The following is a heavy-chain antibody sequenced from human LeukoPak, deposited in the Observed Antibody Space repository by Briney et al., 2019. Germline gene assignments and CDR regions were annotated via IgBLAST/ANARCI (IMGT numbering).Heavy chain of an antibody. D-gene: IGHD2-2*01. J-gene: IGHJ4*02. CDR1: GYTLTELS. CDR2: FDPEDGET. V-gene: IGHV1-24*01. Sequence: ASVKVSCKVSGYTLTELSMHWVRQAPGKGLEWMGGFDPEDGETIYAQKFQGRVTMTEDTSTDTAYMELSSLRSEDTAVYYCATGPFGSTSCCNWGQGTLVTVSS. CDR3: ATGPFGSTSCCN.